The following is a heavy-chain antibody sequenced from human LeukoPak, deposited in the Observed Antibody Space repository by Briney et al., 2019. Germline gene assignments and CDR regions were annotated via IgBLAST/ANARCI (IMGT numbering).Heavy chain of an antibody. J-gene: IGHJ6*02. D-gene: IGHD2-15*01. V-gene: IGHV1-18*01. CDR3: AREVVVVAATYYYYYGMDV. CDR2: ISAYNGNT. Sequence: ASGKVSCKASGYTFTSYGISWVRQAPGQGLEGMGWISAYNGNTNYAQKLQGRVTMTTDTSTSTAYMELRSLRSDDTAVYYCAREVVVVAATYYYYYGMDVWGQGTTVTVSS. CDR1: GYTFTSYG.